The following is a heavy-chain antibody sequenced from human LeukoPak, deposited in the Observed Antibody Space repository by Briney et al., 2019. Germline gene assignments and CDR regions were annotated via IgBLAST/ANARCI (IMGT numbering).Heavy chain of an antibody. J-gene: IGHJ4*02. CDR1: GFTFSTFW. CDR3: ATLRRSRSENY. CDR2: ISEDGSEK. V-gene: IGHV3-7*05. D-gene: IGHD3-10*01. Sequence: GGSLRLSCAASGFTFSTFWIHWVRQVPGKGLEWVANISEDGSEKNYVDSVKGRFTISRDNAKNSLYLQMNSLRAEDTAVYYCATLRRSRSENYWGQGTLVTVSS.